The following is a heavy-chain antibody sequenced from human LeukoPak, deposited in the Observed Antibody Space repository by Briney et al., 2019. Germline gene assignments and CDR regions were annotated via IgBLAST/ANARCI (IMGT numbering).Heavy chain of an antibody. D-gene: IGHD2-15*01. Sequence: SETLSLTCTVSGYSISSGYYWGWIRQPPGKGLEWIGSIDHSGGSYYNPSLKSRVTISVDTSKNQFSLKLSSVTAADTAVYYCARHRGYCSGGSCYTYYYYYYMDVWGKGTTVTISS. CDR2: IDHSGGS. V-gene: IGHV4-38-2*02. J-gene: IGHJ6*03. CDR3: ARHRGYCSGGSCYTYYYYYYMDV. CDR1: GYSISSGYY.